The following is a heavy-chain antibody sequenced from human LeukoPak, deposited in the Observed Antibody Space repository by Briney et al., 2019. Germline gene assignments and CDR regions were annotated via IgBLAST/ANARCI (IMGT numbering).Heavy chain of an antibody. CDR2: IYTSGST. CDR1: GGSISSGSYY. Sequence: SQTLSLTCTVSGGSISSGSYYWSWIRQPAGKGLEWIGRIYTSGSTNYNPSLKSRVTISVDTSKNQFSLKLSSVTAADTAVYYCARQGPNCGGDCSYFDYWGQGTLVTVSS. CDR3: ARQGPNCGGDCSYFDY. D-gene: IGHD2-21*02. J-gene: IGHJ4*02. V-gene: IGHV4-61*02.